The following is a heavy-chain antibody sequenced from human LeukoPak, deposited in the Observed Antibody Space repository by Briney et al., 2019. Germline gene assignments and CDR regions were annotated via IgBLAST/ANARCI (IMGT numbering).Heavy chain of an antibody. CDR1: GYSFTSYW. D-gene: IGHD3-16*01. CDR3: ARHASPAVGGSPDY. V-gene: IGHV5-51*01. CDR2: IYPGDSDT. J-gene: IGHJ4*02. Sequence: GESLKIFCKGFGYSFTSYWNGWVRQMPGKHLEGTVIIYPGDSDTRYNPSFQGQVTISADKSNSPAYLQWSILKASDTAMYYFARHASPAVGGSPDYWGQGTLVTVSS.